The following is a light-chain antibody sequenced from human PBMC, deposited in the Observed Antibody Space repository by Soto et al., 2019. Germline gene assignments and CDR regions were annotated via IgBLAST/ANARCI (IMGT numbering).Light chain of an antibody. Sequence: DIQLTQSPSFLSASVGDRVTITCRASQGISSYLAWFQQKPAKAPNLLIYAASPLQNGVPSRFSGSGSGKEFTITISSLQPEDFETYYCQQLNSYPYTFGQGTKLEIK. CDR1: QGISSY. CDR2: AAS. J-gene: IGKJ2*01. CDR3: QQLNSYPYT. V-gene: IGKV1-9*01.